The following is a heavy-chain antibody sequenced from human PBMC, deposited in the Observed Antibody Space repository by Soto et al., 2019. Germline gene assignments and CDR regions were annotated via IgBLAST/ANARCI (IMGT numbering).Heavy chain of an antibody. D-gene: IGHD4-4*01. CDR2: ISAYNGNT. CDR1: GYTFTSYG. J-gene: IGHJ5*02. Sequence: ASVKVSCKASGYTFTSYGISWVRQAPGQGLEWMGWISAYNGNTNYAQKLQGRVTMTTDTSTSTAYMELRSPRSDDTAVYYCARDQRYTVTTADGGGFDPWGQGTLVTVSS. CDR3: ARDQRYTVTTADGGGFDP. V-gene: IGHV1-18*01.